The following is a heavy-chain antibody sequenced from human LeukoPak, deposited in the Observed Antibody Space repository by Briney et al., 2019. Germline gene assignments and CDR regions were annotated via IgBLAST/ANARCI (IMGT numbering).Heavy chain of an antibody. J-gene: IGHJ4*02. Sequence: GGSLRLSCAASGFTFSSYWMSWVRQPPGKGLEWVANIKQDGNEKYYLDSVKGRFTISRDNAKDSLYLQMDSLRAEDTAVYYCATDGSPFDNWGQGTLVTVSS. V-gene: IGHV3-7*01. CDR1: GFTFSSYW. CDR3: ATDGSPFDN. CDR2: IKQDGNEK.